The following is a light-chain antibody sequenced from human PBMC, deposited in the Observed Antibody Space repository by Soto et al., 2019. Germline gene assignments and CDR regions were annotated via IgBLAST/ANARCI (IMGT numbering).Light chain of an antibody. CDR1: SSDVGGYNY. J-gene: IGLJ1*01. V-gene: IGLV2-14*01. CDR2: NVG. CDR3: NSYTTSSTLYV. Sequence: XSVLTQPASVSGSPGQSITISCTGTSSDVGGYNYVSWYQQHPGKAPKLMIYNVGNRPSGVSNRFSASDSGNTASLTISGLQAEDEADYYCNSYTTSSTLYVFGTGTKVT.